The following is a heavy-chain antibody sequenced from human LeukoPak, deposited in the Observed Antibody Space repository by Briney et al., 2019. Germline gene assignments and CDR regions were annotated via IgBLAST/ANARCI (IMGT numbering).Heavy chain of an antibody. CDR2: ISYDGSNK. Sequence: GGSLRLSCAASGFTFSSYGMHWVRQAPGKGLEWVAVISYDGSNKYYADSVKGRFTISRDNSKNTLYLQMNSLRAEDTAVYYCASSIFGVVLGTKLDYWGQGTLVTVSS. CDR3: ASSIFGVVLGTKLDY. CDR1: GFTFSSYG. J-gene: IGHJ4*02. D-gene: IGHD3-3*01. V-gene: IGHV3-30*03.